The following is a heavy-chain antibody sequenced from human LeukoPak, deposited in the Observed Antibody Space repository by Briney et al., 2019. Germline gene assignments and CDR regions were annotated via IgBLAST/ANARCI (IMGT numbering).Heavy chain of an antibody. Sequence: GGSLRLSCAASGVTFSTFAMTRGRRAPGKGLEWVSVISRDGDTTYYADSIKGRFTISRDNSRNNLYLQMNSPRGEDTAVYYCARETDVLDTWGQGTMVTVSS. CDR1: GVTFSTFA. CDR2: ISRDGDTT. V-gene: IGHV3-23*01. CDR3: ARETDVLDT. J-gene: IGHJ3*02.